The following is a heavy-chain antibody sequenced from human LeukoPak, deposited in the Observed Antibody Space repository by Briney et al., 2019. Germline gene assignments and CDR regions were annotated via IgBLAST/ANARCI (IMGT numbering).Heavy chain of an antibody. CDR3: ARITPASSDL. Sequence: VGSLRLSCTASGFTFSSHGMPWFRQAPGKGLEWVALIWYDGSQKYYADSVKGRFTISRDNSKNTLYLQMNSLRAEDTAVYYCARITPASSDLWGQGTLVSVSS. CDR2: IWYDGSQK. D-gene: IGHD2-2*01. J-gene: IGHJ1*01. V-gene: IGHV3-33*01. CDR1: GFTFSSHG.